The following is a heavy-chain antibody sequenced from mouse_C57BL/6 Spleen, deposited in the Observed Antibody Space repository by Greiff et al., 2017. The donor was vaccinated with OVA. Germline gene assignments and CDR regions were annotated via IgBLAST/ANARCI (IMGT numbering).Heavy chain of an antibody. J-gene: IGHJ2*01. Sequence: VQLLQSGPGLVQPSQCLSITCTVSGFSLTSYGVHWVRQSPGKGLEWLGVIWSGGSTDYNAALISRLSIIKDNSKSHVFFKMNSLQADYTAIIYWARRGYPYDFVCWGQGTTLTVSA. CDR1: GFSLTSYG. CDR3: ARRGYPYDFVC. D-gene: IGHD3-2*02. CDR2: IWSGGST. V-gene: IGHV2-2*01.